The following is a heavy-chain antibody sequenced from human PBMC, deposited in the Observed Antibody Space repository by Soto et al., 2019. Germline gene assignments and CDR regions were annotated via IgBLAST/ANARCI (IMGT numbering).Heavy chain of an antibody. Sequence: GGSLRLSCAASGFTFSSYAMHWVRQAPGKGLEWVAVISYDGSNKYYADSVKGRFTISRDNSKNTLYLQMNSLRAEDTAVYYCARDLYIVVVVAETNAFDIWGQGTMVTVSS. D-gene: IGHD2-15*01. CDR1: GFTFSSYA. CDR3: ARDLYIVVVVAETNAFDI. CDR2: ISYDGSNK. V-gene: IGHV3-30-3*01. J-gene: IGHJ3*02.